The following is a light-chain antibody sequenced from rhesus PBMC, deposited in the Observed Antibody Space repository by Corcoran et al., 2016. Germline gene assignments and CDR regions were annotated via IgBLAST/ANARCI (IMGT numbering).Light chain of an antibody. J-gene: IGKJ1*01. CDR3: LQYNSDPPT. Sequence: DIQMTQSPSSLSASVGDRVTITCRASQGISTYLNWYQQKPGKAPKRLIYAASNLESGVPSRFSVSGSGTDFTITISSLQPEDFATYYCLQYNSDPPTFGQGTKVEIK. CDR2: AAS. V-gene: IGKV1-43*02. CDR1: QGISTY.